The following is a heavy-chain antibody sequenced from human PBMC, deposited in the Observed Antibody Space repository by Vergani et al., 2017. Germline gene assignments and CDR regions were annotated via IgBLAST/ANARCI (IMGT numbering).Heavy chain of an antibody. V-gene: IGHV5-51*01. Sequence: EVPLVQSGAEVKKPGESLTISCKGSGYSFTSYWIGWVRQMPGKGLEWMGIIYPGDSDTRYSPSFQGQVTISADKSISTAYLQWSSLKASDTAMYYCARTYYYDSSGYRGAFDIWGQGTMVTVSS. CDR2: IYPGDSDT. J-gene: IGHJ3*02. D-gene: IGHD3-22*01. CDR3: ARTYYYDSSGYRGAFDI. CDR1: GYSFTSYW.